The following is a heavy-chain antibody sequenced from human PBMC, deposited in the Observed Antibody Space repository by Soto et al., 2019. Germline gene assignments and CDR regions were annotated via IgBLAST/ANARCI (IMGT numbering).Heavy chain of an antibody. CDR1: GFPFSNAW. V-gene: IGHV3-15*01. CDR2: IKSKTDGGTT. J-gene: IGHJ4*02. Sequence: EVQLVESGGGLVNPGGPLRLSGAASGFPFSNAWLGWVRQAPGKGLEWVGRIKSKTDGGTTDYAAPVKGRFTISRDDSKNMVFLQMNSLKIEDTAVYYCTTDDPINRNWGQGTLVTVSS. CDR3: TTDDPINRN.